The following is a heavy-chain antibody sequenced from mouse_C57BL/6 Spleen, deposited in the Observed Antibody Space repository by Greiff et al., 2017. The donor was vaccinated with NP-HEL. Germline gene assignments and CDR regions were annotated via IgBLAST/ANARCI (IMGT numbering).Heavy chain of an antibody. V-gene: IGHV1-26*01. CDR3: ARPSTMITRGFAY. Sequence: EVQLQQSGPELVKPGASVKISCKASGYTFTDYYMNWVKQSHGKSLEWIGDINPNNGGTSYNQKFKGKATLTVDKSSSTAYMELRSLTSEDSAVYYCARPSTMITRGFAYWGQRTLVTVSA. D-gene: IGHD2-4*01. CDR1: GYTFTDYY. J-gene: IGHJ3*01. CDR2: INPNNGGT.